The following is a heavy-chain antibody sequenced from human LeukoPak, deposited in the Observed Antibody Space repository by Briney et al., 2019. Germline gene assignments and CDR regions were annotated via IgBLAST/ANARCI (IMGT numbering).Heavy chain of an antibody. D-gene: IGHD3-22*01. V-gene: IGHV4-59*01. CDR2: IYYSGST. CDR1: GGSISSYY. J-gene: IGHJ4*02. CDR3: AGNYYDSSGPFS. Sequence: PSGTLSLTCTVSGGSISSYYWSWIRQPPGKELEWIGYIYYSGSTNYNPSLKSRVTISVDTSKNQFSLKLSSVTAADTAVYYCAGNYYDSSGPFSWSQGTLVTVSS.